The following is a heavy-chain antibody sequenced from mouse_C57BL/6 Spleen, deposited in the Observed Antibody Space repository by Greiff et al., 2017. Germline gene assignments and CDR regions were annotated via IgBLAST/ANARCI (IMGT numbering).Heavy chain of an antibody. D-gene: IGHD2-4*01. J-gene: IGHJ4*01. V-gene: IGHV5-17*01. Sequence: EVKLVESGGGLVKPGGSLKLSCAASGFTFSDYGMHWVRQAPEKGLEWVAYISSGSSTIYYADTVKGRFTISRDNAKNTLFLQMTSLRSEDTAMYYCARHYYDYDGYAMDYWGQGTSGTVSS. CDR2: ISSGSSTI. CDR1: GFTFSDYG. CDR3: ARHYYDYDGYAMDY.